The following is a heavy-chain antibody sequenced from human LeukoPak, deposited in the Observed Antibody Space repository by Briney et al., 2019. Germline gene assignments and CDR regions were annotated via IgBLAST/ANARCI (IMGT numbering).Heavy chain of an antibody. Sequence: GGSLRLSCAASGFTDSSNYMSWVSQAPGKGLEWVSVIYSGGNTLYADSVKGRFTISRDNSKNTVYLHMNSLRAEDTAVYHCAKEPREYCSSSSCPNWLDPWGQGTLVTVSS. CDR3: AKEPREYCSSSSCPNWLDP. J-gene: IGHJ5*02. V-gene: IGHV3-53*01. CDR1: GFTDSSNY. CDR2: IYSGGNT. D-gene: IGHD2-15*01.